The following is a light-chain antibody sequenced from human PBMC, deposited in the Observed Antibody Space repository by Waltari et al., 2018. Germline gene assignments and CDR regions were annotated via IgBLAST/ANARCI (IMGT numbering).Light chain of an antibody. V-gene: IGLV2-11*01. CDR2: DVT. Sequence: QCALTQPPSVSVSPGQSVTISCTGTNSDVGGYNYDPFYQQPPGKAPKRIIYDVTTRPSGVPDRFSGSKSGNTASLTIAGLQAEDEADYYCCSYGGSYSFVVFGGGTKLTVL. CDR1: NSDVGGYNY. J-gene: IGLJ2*01. CDR3: CSYGGSYSFVV.